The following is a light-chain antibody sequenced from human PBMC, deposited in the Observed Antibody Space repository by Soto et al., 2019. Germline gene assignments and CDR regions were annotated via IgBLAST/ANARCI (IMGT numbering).Light chain of an antibody. CDR2: GAS. V-gene: IGKV3-20*01. CDR3: QQYSSTFWT. CDR1: QSTSSSY. Sequence: EIVLTQSPGTLSLSPGERTTLSCRAIQSTSSSYLAWYQQKPGQALRLLVYGASSRATGIPDRFSGSGSGTDFTLTISRLEPEDFALYYCQQYSSTFWTLGQGTKV. J-gene: IGKJ1*01.